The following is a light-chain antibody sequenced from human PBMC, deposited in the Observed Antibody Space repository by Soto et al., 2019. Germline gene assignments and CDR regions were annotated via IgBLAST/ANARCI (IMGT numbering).Light chain of an antibody. CDR1: QSISSW. CDR2: KAS. J-gene: IGKJ1*01. CDR3: QQYNRYPWT. V-gene: IGKV1-5*03. Sequence: DIQMTQSPSTLSASVGDRVTITCRASQSISSWLAWYQQKPGKAPKLLIYKASSLESGVPSRFSGSGCGTEFTLTISRLQPDEFATYYCQQYNRYPWTFGQATKVEIK.